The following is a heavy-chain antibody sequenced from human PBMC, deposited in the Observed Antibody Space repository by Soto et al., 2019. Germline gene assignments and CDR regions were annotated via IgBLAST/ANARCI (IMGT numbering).Heavy chain of an antibody. CDR3: ARDKRQLLWFGEFDP. D-gene: IGHD3-10*01. CDR1: GGSISSGGYS. J-gene: IGHJ5*02. CDR2: IYHSGST. V-gene: IGHV4-30-2*01. Sequence: QLQLQESGSGLVKPSQTLSLTCAVSGGSISSGGYSWSWIRQPPGNGLEWIGYIYHSGSTYYNPSLKSRVTISVDRSKNQFSLKLSSVTAADTAVYYCARDKRQLLWFGEFDPWGQGTLVTVSS.